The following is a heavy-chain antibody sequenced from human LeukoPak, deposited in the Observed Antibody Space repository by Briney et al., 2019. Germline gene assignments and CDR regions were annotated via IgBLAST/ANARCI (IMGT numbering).Heavy chain of an antibody. CDR2: INPNSGGT. CDR1: GHTFTGYY. Sequence: ASVKVSCKASGHTFTGYYMHWVRQAPGRGLEWMGWINPNSGGTNYAQKFQGRVTMTRDTSISTAYMELSRLRSDDTAVYYCARVGWFGELLPPWYYYGMDVWGQGTTVTVSS. CDR3: ARVGWFGELLPPWYYYGMDV. V-gene: IGHV1-2*02. J-gene: IGHJ6*02. D-gene: IGHD3-10*01.